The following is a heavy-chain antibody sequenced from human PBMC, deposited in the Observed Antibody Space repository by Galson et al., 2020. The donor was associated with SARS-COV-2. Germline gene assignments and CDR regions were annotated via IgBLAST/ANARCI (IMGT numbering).Heavy chain of an antibody. CDR2: ISGSGGST. J-gene: IGHJ3*02. V-gene: IGHV3-23*01. CDR1: GFTLSSHA. CDR3: AKDTTPYYGDASDAFDI. D-gene: IGHD4-17*01. Sequence: GSLRLPCAAPGFTLSSHAMSWVRPAPGKGPEWVPAISGSGGSTYYADSVKGRFTISRDNSKNTLYLQMNSLRAEDTAVYYCAKDTTPYYGDASDAFDIWGQGTMVTVSS.